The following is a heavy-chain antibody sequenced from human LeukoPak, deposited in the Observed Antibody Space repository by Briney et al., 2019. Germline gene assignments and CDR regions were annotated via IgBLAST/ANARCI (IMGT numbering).Heavy chain of an antibody. D-gene: IGHD3-3*01. J-gene: IGHJ4*02. CDR3: AREDRDFWSGYNAEYFDY. V-gene: IGHV3-21*01. Sequence: GGYLRFSCAASGFTFNSYSLNWVRQGPGNEREWVLSTSSSNSYIYYADAEKGRFTISRDNDKTSLYLQMDMLRAEDTAVYDCAREDRDFWSGYNAEYFDYWGQGTLVTVSS. CDR1: GFTFNSYS. CDR2: TSSSNSYI.